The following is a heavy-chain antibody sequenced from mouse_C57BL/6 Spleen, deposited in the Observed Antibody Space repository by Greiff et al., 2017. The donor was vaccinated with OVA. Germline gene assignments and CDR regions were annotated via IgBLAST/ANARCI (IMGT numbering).Heavy chain of an antibody. D-gene: IGHD2-1*01. CDR1: GYSITSGYY. Sequence: ESGPGLVKPSQSLSLTCSVTGYSITSGYYWNWIRQFPGNKLEWMGYISYDGSNNYNPSLKNRISITRDTSKNQFFLKLNSVTTEDTATYYCARKRGYGNYENAMDYWGQGTSVTVSS. CDR3: ARKRGYGNYENAMDY. J-gene: IGHJ4*01. V-gene: IGHV3-6*01. CDR2: ISYDGSN.